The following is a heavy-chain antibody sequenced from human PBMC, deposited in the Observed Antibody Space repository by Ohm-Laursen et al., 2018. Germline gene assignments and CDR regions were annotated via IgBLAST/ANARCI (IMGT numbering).Heavy chain of an antibody. CDR2: ISGSGGST. J-gene: IGHJ3*02. CDR3: AAVPTLTTVVTSAFDI. CDR1: GFTFSSYA. D-gene: IGHD4-23*01. V-gene: IGHV3-23*01. Sequence: SLRLSCAASGFTFSSYAMSWVRQAPGKGLEWVSAISGSGGSTYYADSVKGRFTISRDNSKNTLYLQMNSLRAEDTAVYYCAAVPTLTTVVTSAFDIWGQGTMVTVSS.